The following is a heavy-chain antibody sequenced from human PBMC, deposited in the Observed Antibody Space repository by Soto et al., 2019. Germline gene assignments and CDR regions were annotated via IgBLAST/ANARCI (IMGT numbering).Heavy chain of an antibody. CDR2: INDSGNI. J-gene: IGHJ6*03. CDR1: GGSLRGSR. V-gene: IGHV4-34*01. Sequence: QVQLQQWGAGLLKPSETLSLTCAVYGGSLRGSRGSGIRQPQGKGLGGIGEINDSGNINYNPSLKSRVTILLDTPKKQISLKLSSVTAADSAVYYCARGLILWFGELSRRGGYYYYMDVWGKGTTVTVSS. CDR3: ARGLILWFGELSRRGGYYYYMDV. D-gene: IGHD3-10*01.